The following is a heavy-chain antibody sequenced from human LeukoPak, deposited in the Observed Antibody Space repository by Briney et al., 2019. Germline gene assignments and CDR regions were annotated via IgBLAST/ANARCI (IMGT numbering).Heavy chain of an antibody. J-gene: IGHJ4*02. D-gene: IGHD2-15*01. CDR2: ISSSGSTI. CDR1: GFTFSDYY. Sequence: GGSLRLSCAASGFTFSDYYMSWIRQAPGKGLEWVSYISSSGSTIYYADSVKGRFTISRDNSKNTVYLQMNSLRAEDTAVYYCAKGRSSGGSCVNYWGQGTLVSVSS. V-gene: IGHV3-11*01. CDR3: AKGRSSGGSCVNY.